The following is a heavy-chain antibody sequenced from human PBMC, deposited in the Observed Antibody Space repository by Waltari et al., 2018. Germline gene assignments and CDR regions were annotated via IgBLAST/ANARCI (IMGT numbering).Heavy chain of an antibody. CDR3: TTGTTVAVYHFDY. Sequence: EVQLVESGGGLVKPGGSLRLSCVVSGFTFRTTWMSWVRQAPGKGLGCVGRIKSTADGGATDYAAPLKGRFTISRDDSKKTVYLQMSSLKTDDTAVYYCTTGTTVAVYHFDYWGQGTLVAVSS. CDR2: IKSTADGGAT. J-gene: IGHJ4*02. V-gene: IGHV3-15*01. D-gene: IGHD1-7*01. CDR1: GFTFRTTW.